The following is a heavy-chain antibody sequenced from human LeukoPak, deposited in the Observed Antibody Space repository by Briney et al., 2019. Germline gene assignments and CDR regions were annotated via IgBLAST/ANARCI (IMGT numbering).Heavy chain of an antibody. CDR2: IYSGGST. V-gene: IGHV3-53*01. D-gene: IGHD1-26*01. CDR1: GFTVSSNY. CDR3: ARNSGSYDIGWIDP. J-gene: IGHJ5*02. Sequence: GGSLRLSCAASGFTVSSNYMSWVRQAAGKGLEWVSVIYSGGSTYYADSVKGRFTISRDNSKNTLYLQMNSLRAEDTAVYYCARNSGSYDIGWIDPWGQGTLVTVSS.